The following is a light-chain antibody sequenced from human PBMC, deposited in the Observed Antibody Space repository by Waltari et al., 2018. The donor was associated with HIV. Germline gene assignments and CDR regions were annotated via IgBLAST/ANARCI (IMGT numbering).Light chain of an antibody. CDR1: SSDVGSYNL. Sequence: QSALTQPASVSGSPGQSITISCTGTSSDVGSYNLVSWYQQLPGKAPKLMIYEGSKRPSGVSNRFSGSKSGSTASLTISGLQAEDEAGYYCCSYAGSSPVLFGGGTKLTVL. V-gene: IGLV2-23*01. CDR3: CSYAGSSPVL. J-gene: IGLJ2*01. CDR2: EGS.